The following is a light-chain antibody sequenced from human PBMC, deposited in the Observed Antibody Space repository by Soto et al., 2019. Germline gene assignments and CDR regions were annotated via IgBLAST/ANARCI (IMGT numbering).Light chain of an antibody. Sequence: QSALTQPASVSGSPGQSITISCTGTSSDVGRYNYVSWYQQHPGKVPKLMIYEVSNRPSGVSNRFSGSKSGNTASLTISGLQAEDEADYYCSSYTSSITYVFGTGTQLTVL. J-gene: IGLJ1*01. CDR1: SSDVGRYNY. V-gene: IGLV2-14*01. CDR3: SSYTSSITYV. CDR2: EVS.